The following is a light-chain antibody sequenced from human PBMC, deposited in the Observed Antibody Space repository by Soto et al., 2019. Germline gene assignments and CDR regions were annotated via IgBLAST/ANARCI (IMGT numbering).Light chain of an antibody. CDR1: QSLVYADGNTY. J-gene: IGKJ2*01. V-gene: IGKV2-30*01. CDR2: KVF. Sequence: DVVMTQSPLSLPVTLGQSASISCTSSQSLVYADGNTYLNWLQQRPGQSPRRLIYKVFNRDSGVPDRFIGSASGSEFTLTISRVEAEDIGVYYCIQTAHWPYTFGRGTKLEIK. CDR3: IQTAHWPYT.